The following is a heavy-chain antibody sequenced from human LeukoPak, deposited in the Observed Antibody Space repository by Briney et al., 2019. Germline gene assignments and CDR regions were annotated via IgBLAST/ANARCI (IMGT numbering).Heavy chain of an antibody. D-gene: IGHD6-19*01. CDR2: INANSGTT. CDR1: GFTFSSFA. V-gene: IGHV3-23*01. CDR3: AKPVSGGLAVTADWFHP. J-gene: IGHJ5*01. Sequence: GGSLRLSCPASGFTFSSFAMSWLRQPPGKGLEWVSTINANSGTTSYAASVRGRFTISRDNSKNTLYLQVNTLRADDTATCYCAKPVSGGLAVTADWFHPWGQGTLVVVSS.